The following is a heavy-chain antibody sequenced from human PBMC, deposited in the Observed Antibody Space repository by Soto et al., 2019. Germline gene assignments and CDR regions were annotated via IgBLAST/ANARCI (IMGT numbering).Heavy chain of an antibody. CDR3: ASQTYYYDSSGYSFDY. CDR2: IYHSGST. Sequence: SETLSLTCAVSGGSISSGGYSWSWIRQPPGKGLEWIGYIYHSGSTYYNPSLKSRVTISVDTSKNQFSLKLSSVTAADTAVYYCASQTYYYDSSGYSFDYWGQGTLVTVSS. CDR1: GGSISSGGYS. D-gene: IGHD3-22*01. J-gene: IGHJ4*02. V-gene: IGHV4-30-2*05.